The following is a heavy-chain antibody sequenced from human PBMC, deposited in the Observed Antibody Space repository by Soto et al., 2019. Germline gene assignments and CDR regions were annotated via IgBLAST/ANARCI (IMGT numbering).Heavy chain of an antibody. J-gene: IGHJ6*03. CDR3: ASGDYYGSGSLRGKDYYYYMDV. Sequence: GASVKVSCKASGYTFTSYAMHWVRQAPGQRLEWMGWINAGNGNTKYSQKFQGRVTITRDTSASTAYMELSSLRSEDTAVYYCASGDYYGSGSLRGKDYYYYMDVWGKGTTVTVSS. CDR1: GYTFTSYA. D-gene: IGHD3-10*01. CDR2: INAGNGNT. V-gene: IGHV1-3*01.